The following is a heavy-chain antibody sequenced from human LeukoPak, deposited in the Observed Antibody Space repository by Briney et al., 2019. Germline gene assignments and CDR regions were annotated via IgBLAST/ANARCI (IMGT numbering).Heavy chain of an antibody. CDR1: GYTFTSYY. CDR3: ARKKIEVVATYDY. Sequence: ASVKVFCKASGYTFTSYYMHWVRQAPGQGLEWMGIINPSGGSTSYAQKFQGRVTMTRDTSISTAYMELSRLRSDDTAVYYCARKKIEVVATYDYWGQGTLVTVSS. V-gene: IGHV1-46*01. J-gene: IGHJ4*02. D-gene: IGHD5-12*01. CDR2: INPSGGST.